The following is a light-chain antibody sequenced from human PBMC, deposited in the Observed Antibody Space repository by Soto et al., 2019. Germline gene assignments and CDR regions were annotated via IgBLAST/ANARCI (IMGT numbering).Light chain of an antibody. CDR3: QQRDNWPPIT. Sequence: EIVLTQSPATLSLSPGERATLSCRASQSVSTSLNWYQQKPGQAPRLLIYDASNRATGIPARFSGGGSGTDFTLTISSLEPEDFAVYYCQQRDNWPPITFGQGTRLEIK. J-gene: IGKJ5*01. CDR1: QSVSTS. V-gene: IGKV3-11*01. CDR2: DAS.